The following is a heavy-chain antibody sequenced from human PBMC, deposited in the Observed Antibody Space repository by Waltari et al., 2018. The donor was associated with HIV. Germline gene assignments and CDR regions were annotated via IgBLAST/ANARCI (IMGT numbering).Heavy chain of an antibody. Sequence: EVQLMESGGGLVQSGGSLRPPCAASGFPFTNYWMSWVRQTPGKGLEWVAYIKDDGSEKYYMGSVKGRFTISRDNAKNSMFLQMNSLRAEDTAVYYCARIGTFPHNYAIDFWGQGTTVTVSS. CDR2: IKDDGSEK. CDR3: ARIGTFPHNYAIDF. J-gene: IGHJ6*02. V-gene: IGHV3-7*01. D-gene: IGHD1-26*01. CDR1: GFPFTNYW.